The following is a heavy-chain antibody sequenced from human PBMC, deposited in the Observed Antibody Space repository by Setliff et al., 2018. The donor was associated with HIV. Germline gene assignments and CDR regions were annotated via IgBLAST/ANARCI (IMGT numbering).Heavy chain of an antibody. CDR3: ARGDYGDYRVPYFFDY. J-gene: IGHJ4*02. V-gene: IGHV1-46*01. CDR1: GYTFTSYY. Sequence: ASVKVSCKASGYTFTSYYMHWARQAPGQGLEWMGIINPSGGRTTYAQKFQGRVTMTRDTSTSTVYMELSSLRSEDTAVYYCARGDYGDYRVPYFFDYWGQGTLVTVSS. D-gene: IGHD4-17*01. CDR2: INPSGGRT.